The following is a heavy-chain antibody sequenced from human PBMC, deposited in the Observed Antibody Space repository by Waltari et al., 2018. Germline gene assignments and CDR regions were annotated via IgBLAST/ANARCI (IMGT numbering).Heavy chain of an antibody. Sequence: QVQLVQSGAEVKSPGASVRVSCKASGYTFTTYAIHWVRQAPGHRLEWMGWINTDNGNTKYSQKFQGRVTITRDTSASTASLELSSLRSEDTAVYYCARISEVTTSVDYYGLDVWGQGTTVTVSS. CDR1: GYTFTTYA. V-gene: IGHV1-3*04. J-gene: IGHJ6*02. D-gene: IGHD4-17*01. CDR2: INTDNGNT. CDR3: ARISEVTTSVDYYGLDV.